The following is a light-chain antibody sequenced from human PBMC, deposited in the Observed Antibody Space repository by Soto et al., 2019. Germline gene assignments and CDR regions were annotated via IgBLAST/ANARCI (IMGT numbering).Light chain of an antibody. V-gene: IGKV3-15*01. Sequence: EIVLTQSPGTLSLSPGERATLSCRATESVSSNYLAWYQQKPGQAPRLLIYGASTRATGLPARFSGSGSGTEFTLIISSLQSEDSAVYYCQQYDNWPISVGQGTRLEIK. CDR2: GAS. J-gene: IGKJ5*01. CDR3: QQYDNWPIS. CDR1: ESVSSNY.